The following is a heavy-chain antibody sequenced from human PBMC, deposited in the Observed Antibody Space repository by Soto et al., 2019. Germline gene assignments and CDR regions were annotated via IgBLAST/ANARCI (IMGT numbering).Heavy chain of an antibody. Sequence: QVQLVQSGAEVKPPGSSVKVSCKASGIRLSGVAISWVRQAPGQGLEWMGGIIPALNIAKSAQMFQGRVTLTADESTGTAYMELSSLRYDDTAVYYCARAGYNYVSLTGSMDVWGQGTTVTVSS. J-gene: IGHJ6*02. D-gene: IGHD3-9*01. CDR1: GIRLSGVA. V-gene: IGHV1-69*01. CDR2: IIPALNIA. CDR3: ARAGYNYVSLTGSMDV.